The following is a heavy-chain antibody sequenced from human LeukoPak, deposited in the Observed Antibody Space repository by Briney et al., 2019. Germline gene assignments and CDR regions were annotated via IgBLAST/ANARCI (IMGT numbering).Heavy chain of an antibody. Sequence: ASVKVSCKAFGYTFTSYYMHWVRQAPGQGLEWMGIINPSGDVTTYAQNFQGRVTMTRDTSTSTVYMDLSSLRSEDTAVYYCARAEHYYDSGSAWGQGTSVTVSS. CDR2: INPSGDVT. CDR1: GYTFTSYY. J-gene: IGHJ3*01. V-gene: IGHV1-46*01. D-gene: IGHD3-10*01. CDR3: ARAEHYYDSGSA.